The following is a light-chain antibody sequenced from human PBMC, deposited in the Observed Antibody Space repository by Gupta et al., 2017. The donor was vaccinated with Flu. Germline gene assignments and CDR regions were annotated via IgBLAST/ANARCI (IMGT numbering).Light chain of an antibody. CDR1: SSDVGGYNY. J-gene: IGLJ1*01. V-gene: IGLV2-8*01. Sequence: QSALTQPPSASGSPGQSVTISCTGTSSDVGGYNYVSWYQPHPVKAPKLMIYEVSKRPSGVPDRFSGSKSGNTASLTVSGLQAEDEADYYCSSYACSNNYVFGTGTKVTVL. CDR3: SSYACSNNYV. CDR2: EVS.